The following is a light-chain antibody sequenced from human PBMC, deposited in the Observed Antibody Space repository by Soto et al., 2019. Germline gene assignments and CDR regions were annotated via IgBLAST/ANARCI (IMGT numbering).Light chain of an antibody. CDR3: SSYTTSNTRQVV. Sequence: QSVLTQPASVSGSPGQSITISCTGTISDVGGYNYVSWYQQHPGKAPRFVIYDVTNRPSGVSNRFSGSKSGNTASLTISGLQAEDEADYYCSSYTTSNTRQVVFGTGTKVTVL. J-gene: IGLJ1*01. CDR1: ISDVGGYNY. V-gene: IGLV2-14*01. CDR2: DVT.